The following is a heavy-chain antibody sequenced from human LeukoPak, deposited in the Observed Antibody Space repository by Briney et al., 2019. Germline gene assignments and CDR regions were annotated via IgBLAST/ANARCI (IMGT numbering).Heavy chain of an antibody. D-gene: IGHD3-22*01. CDR1: GFXXXSYG. CDR2: IWYDGSNK. CDR3: ARDFYYYDSSGYFDY. J-gene: IGHJ4*02. V-gene: IGHV3-33*01. Sequence: ASGFXXXSYGXXWVRQAPGEGLEWVAVIWYDGSNKYYADSVKGRFTISRDNSKNTLYLQMNSLRAEDTAVYYCARDFYYYDSSGYFDYWGQGTLVTVSS.